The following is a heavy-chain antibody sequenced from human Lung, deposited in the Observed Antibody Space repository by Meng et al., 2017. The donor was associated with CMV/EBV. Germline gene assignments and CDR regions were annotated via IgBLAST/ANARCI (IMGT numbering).Heavy chain of an antibody. Sequence: GESXKISCAASGFTFSSYAMSWVRQAPGKGLEWVSVFYRGDFGTNYVDSVKGRFTISKDYSSNKLYLQMNSLRVEDTAVYYCVKDDTSGWGDYWGQGTLVTVSS. D-gene: IGHD2-2*01. CDR3: VKDDTSGWGDY. V-gene: IGHV3-23*03. CDR2: FYRGDFGT. J-gene: IGHJ4*02. CDR1: GFTFSSYA.